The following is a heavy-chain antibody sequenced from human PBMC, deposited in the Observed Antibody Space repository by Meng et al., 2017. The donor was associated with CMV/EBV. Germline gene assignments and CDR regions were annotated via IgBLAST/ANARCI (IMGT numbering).Heavy chain of an antibody. CDR1: GKPFTGYL. J-gene: IGHJ4*02. CDR3: ARDLGDTAIY. Sequence: QEEAGQVGAKGKTPGALVKAPSKASGKPFTGYLMHWGRQAPGQGLEWMGWINPNSGGTNYAQKFQGRVTMTRDTSISTAYMELSRLRSDDTAVYYCARDLGDTAIYWGQGTLVTVSS. CDR2: INPNSGGT. V-gene: IGHV1-2*02. D-gene: IGHD5-18*01.